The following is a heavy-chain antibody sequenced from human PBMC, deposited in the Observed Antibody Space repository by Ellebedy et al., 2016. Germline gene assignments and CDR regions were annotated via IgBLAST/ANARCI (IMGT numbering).Heavy chain of an antibody. CDR3: AKAPFDWLSHFDS. J-gene: IGHJ4*02. Sequence: GESLKISXVASGFTFSSCAMSWVRQAPGKGLEWVPSIGGSGVTSIFYADPVKGRFTISRDNSKSTLYLQMNSLRAEDTALYYCAKAPFDWLSHFDSWGQGALVTVSS. V-gene: IGHV3-23*01. D-gene: IGHD3-9*01. CDR2: IGGSGVTSI. CDR1: GFTFSSCA.